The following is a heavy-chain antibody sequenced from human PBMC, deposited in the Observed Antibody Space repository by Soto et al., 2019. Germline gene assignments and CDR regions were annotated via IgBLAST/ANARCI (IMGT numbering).Heavy chain of an antibody. J-gene: IGHJ4*02. CDR2: ISGSGGST. CDR1: GFTFRSYA. D-gene: IGHD2-8*01. V-gene: IGHV3-23*01. CDR3: AKDKRHCSNGSCYYPSAVEY. Sequence: EVQLLESGGGLVQPGGSLRLSCAASGFTFRSYAMTWVRQAPGKGLEWVSAISGSGGSTYYADSVKGRFTISRDNSKNTLDLQMNSLRAEDTAIYYCAKDKRHCSNGSCYYPSAVEYWGQGTLVTVSS.